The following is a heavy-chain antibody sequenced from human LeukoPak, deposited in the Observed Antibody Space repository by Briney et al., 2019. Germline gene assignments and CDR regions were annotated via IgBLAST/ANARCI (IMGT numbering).Heavy chain of an antibody. V-gene: IGHV4-39*01. D-gene: IGHD2-15*01. CDR2: IYYSGST. CDR1: GGSISSSSYY. Sequence: SETLSLTCTVSGGSISSSSYYWGWIRQPPGKGLEWIGSIYYSGSTYYNPSLKSRVTISVDASKNQFSLKLSSVTAADTAVYYCARRSSGGKFDYWGQGTLVTVSS. CDR3: ARRSSGGKFDY. J-gene: IGHJ4*02.